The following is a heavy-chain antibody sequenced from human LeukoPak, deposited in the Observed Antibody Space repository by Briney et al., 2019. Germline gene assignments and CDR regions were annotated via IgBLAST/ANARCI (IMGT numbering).Heavy chain of an antibody. CDR2: IYNSGST. V-gene: IGHV4-4*07. D-gene: IGHD6-13*01. Sequence: SETLSLTCTVSGGSISSYYWSWIRQPVGKGLDWIGHIYNSGSTNYNPSLKGRVTMSVATSKNQFSLHLSSVTAADTAVYYCARSAFLVTAPGLYYFDYWGQGILVAVSS. CDR3: ARSAFLVTAPGLYYFDY. J-gene: IGHJ4*02. CDR1: GGSISSYY.